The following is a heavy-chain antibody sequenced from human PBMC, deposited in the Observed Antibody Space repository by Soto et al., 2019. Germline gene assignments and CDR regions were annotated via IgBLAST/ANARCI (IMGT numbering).Heavy chain of an antibody. CDR3: ARLMVAATDKSVGDYYGMDV. D-gene: IGHD2-15*01. CDR2: INHSGST. Sequence: PSETLSLTCAVYGGSFSGYYWSWIRQPPGKGLEWIGEINHSGSTNYNPSLKSRVTISVDTSKNQFSLKLSSVTAADTAVYYCARLMVAATDKSVGDYYGMDVWGQGTTVTVS. J-gene: IGHJ6*02. CDR1: GGSFSGYY. V-gene: IGHV4-34*01.